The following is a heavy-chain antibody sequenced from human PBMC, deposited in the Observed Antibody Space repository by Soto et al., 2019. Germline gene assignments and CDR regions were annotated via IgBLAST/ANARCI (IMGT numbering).Heavy chain of an antibody. CDR1: GGSFSAYY. CDR2: INHSGST. D-gene: IGHD6-19*01. Sequence: SETLSLTCAVYGGSFSAYYWSWIRQPPGKGLEWIGEINHSGSTNYNPSLKSRVTISVDTSKNQFSLKLSSVTAADTAVYYCAREQWLAPGYWGQGTLVTVSS. J-gene: IGHJ4*02. CDR3: AREQWLAPGY. V-gene: IGHV4-34*01.